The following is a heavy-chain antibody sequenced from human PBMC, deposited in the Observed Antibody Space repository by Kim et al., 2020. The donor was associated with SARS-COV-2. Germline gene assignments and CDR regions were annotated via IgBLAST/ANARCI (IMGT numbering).Heavy chain of an antibody. Sequence: KGRFTISRDNSKNMLYVQMNSLRVEDTAIYYCATRNYYNSGSYYEGAPFDFWGQGTLVTVSS. J-gene: IGHJ4*02. D-gene: IGHD3-10*01. CDR3: ATRNYYNSGSYYEGAPFDF. V-gene: IGHV3-64*05.